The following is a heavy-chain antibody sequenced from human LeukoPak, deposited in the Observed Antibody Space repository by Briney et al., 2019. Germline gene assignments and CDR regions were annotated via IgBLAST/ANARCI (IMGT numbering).Heavy chain of an antibody. D-gene: IGHD3-10*01. CDR3: AGFRYYFDY. CDR1: GGSISSYN. CDR2: IYLRGNT. J-gene: IGHJ4*02. Sequence: SGTLSLTCMDSGGSISSYNWSWMRPPPGKRLEWIGYIYLRGNTNYNPSLNSRVNISVDTSKNRFSLKLSSVTAADTAVYYCAGFRYYFDYWGQGTLVTVSS. V-gene: IGHV4-59*01.